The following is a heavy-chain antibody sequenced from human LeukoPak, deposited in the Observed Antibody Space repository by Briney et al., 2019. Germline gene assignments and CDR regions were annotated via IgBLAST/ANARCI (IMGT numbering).Heavy chain of an antibody. D-gene: IGHD2-2*01. Sequence: GASVKVSCKASGYTFTSYDINWVRQATGQGLEWMGWMNPNSGNTNYAQKLQGRVTMTTDTSTSTAYMELRSLRSDDTAVYYCARDSDVVVPLSELDPWGQGTLVTVSS. CDR3: ARDSDVVVPLSELDP. CDR2: MNPNSGNT. V-gene: IGHV1-18*01. CDR1: GYTFTSYD. J-gene: IGHJ5*02.